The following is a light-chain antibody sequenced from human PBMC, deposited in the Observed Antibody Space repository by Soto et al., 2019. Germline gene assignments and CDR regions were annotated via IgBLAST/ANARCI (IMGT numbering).Light chain of an antibody. CDR1: QGIAPY. V-gene: IGKV1-27*01. CDR3: QKYNSAPRT. CDR2: ATS. Sequence: DVQMTQSPSSLSAFVGDRVTITCRASQGIAPYLAWFQQKPGKVPKLLIYATSTLQSGVPSRFSGSGSGTDCTLTISSLQPEDVATYYCQKYNSAPRTFGGGTKVEIK. J-gene: IGKJ4*01.